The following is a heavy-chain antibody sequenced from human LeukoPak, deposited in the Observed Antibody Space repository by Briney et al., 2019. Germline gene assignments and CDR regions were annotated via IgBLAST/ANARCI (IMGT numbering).Heavy chain of an antibody. V-gene: IGHV3-21*01. D-gene: IGHD2-15*01. CDR1: GFIFSTYA. Sequence: GSLRLSCATSGFIFSTYALSWVRQAPGKGLEWVSSISSSSSYIYYADSVKGRFTISRDNAKNSLYLQMNSLRAEDTAVYYCARILYCSGGSCYRKAYFDYWGQGTLVTVSS. J-gene: IGHJ4*02. CDR3: ARILYCSGGSCYRKAYFDY. CDR2: ISSSSSYI.